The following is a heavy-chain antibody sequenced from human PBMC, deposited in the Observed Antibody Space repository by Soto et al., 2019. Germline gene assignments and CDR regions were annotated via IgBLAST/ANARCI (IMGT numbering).Heavy chain of an antibody. J-gene: IGHJ5*02. CDR3: ARHGERTIRSLNCFDP. V-gene: IGHV4-39*01. D-gene: IGHD4-17*01. CDR1: GGTISSSNW. CDR2: MYYSGGT. Sequence: SETPSLTCAVSGGTISSSNWWSWVRQPPGKGLEWIGSMYYSGGTYYNPSLKSRVTISVDTSKNQFSLKLSSVTAADTAVYYCARHGERTIRSLNCFDPWGQGTLVTVSS.